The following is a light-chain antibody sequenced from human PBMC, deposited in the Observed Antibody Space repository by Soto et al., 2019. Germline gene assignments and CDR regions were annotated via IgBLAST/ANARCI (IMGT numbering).Light chain of an antibody. CDR2: GVS. CDR1: QRVGSSS. Sequence: EIVLTQSPGTRSLSPGERAILSCRASQRVGSSSLAWYQQRPGQAPRLLIDGVSTRATGIPDRFSGSGSGTDFTLTSSRLESEDFAVYFCQQFGTSPAFGGGTKVEIK. J-gene: IGKJ4*01. V-gene: IGKV3-20*01. CDR3: QQFGTSPA.